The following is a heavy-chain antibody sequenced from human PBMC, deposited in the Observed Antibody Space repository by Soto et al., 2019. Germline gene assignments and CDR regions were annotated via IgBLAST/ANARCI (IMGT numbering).Heavy chain of an antibody. D-gene: IGHD3-3*01. CDR3: AKDGGFWSGYYNWFDP. Sequence: GSLRPSCPASGFTFSSYAMSWVRQAPGKGLEWVSAITGRGGSTYYADSVKGRFTISRDNSNNTQYLQKNSLRAEDTAVYYCAKDGGFWSGYYNWFDPWGQGTLVTVSS. V-gene: IGHV3-23*01. CDR1: GFTFSSYA. CDR2: ITGRGGST. J-gene: IGHJ5*02.